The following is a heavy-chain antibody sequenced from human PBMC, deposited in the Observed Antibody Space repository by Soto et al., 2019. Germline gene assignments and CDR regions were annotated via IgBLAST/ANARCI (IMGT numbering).Heavy chain of an antibody. D-gene: IGHD6-19*01. V-gene: IGHV4-61*08. J-gene: IGHJ5*02. CDR1: GAALSSGGYF. Sequence: SETLSLTCTVSGAALSSGGYFYTWVRQPPGKGLEWLGYIYYSGETNYNPTLKSRVTISLNKSKSQFSLRLIPVTAADTAVYYCTREQSDDNYFDPWGQGTLVTVSS. CDR2: IYYSGET. CDR3: TREQSDDNYFDP.